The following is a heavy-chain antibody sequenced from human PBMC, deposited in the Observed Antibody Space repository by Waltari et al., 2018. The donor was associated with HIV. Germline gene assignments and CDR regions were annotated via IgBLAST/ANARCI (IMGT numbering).Heavy chain of an antibody. CDR2: INHSGNT. CDR3: AREKSRASKWYGIFYYDA. J-gene: IGHJ5*02. Sequence: QVQLQQWGAGLLKPSETLSLTCAVYGGTFSGYYWTWIRQAPGKGLEWIGEINHSGNTNYNPSLKSRLTLSVDTSKNQVSLRMKSVTGADTAIYYCAREKSRASKWYGIFYYDAWGQGTLVSVPS. CDR1: GGTFSGYY. V-gene: IGHV4-34*02. D-gene: IGHD2-15*01.